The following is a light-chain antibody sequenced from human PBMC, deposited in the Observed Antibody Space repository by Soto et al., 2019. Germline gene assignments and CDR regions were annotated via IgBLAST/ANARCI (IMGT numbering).Light chain of an antibody. J-gene: IGLJ2*01. CDR1: SGHSSYA. V-gene: IGLV4-69*01. Sequence: QTVVTQSPSASASLGASVKLTCTLSSGHSSYAIAWHQQQPEQGPRFLMKLNSDGSHNKADGIPDRFSGSSSGAERYLTISSLQSEDEADYYCQTWGAGVVFGGGTKLTVL. CDR3: QTWGAGVV. CDR2: LNSDGSH.